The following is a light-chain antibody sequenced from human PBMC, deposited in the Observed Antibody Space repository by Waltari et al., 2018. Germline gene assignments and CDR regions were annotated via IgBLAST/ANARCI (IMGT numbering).Light chain of an antibody. CDR3: QQYAASWWT. J-gene: IGKJ1*01. Sequence: EIVLTQSPVTLSLSPGERATLSCRASQTMSNNYLAWYQQKPGQAPRLLIFGASKRAPGIPERFSGSGSWTDFTLTINGLEPEDAAVFYCQQYAASWWTFGQGAKVEIK. CDR1: QTMSNNY. V-gene: IGKV3-20*01. CDR2: GAS.